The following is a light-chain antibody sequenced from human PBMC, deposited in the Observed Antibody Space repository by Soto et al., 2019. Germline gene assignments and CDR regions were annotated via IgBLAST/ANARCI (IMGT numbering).Light chain of an antibody. CDR1: QSISSD. V-gene: IGKV3-11*01. CDR3: QQRSSWPRT. J-gene: IGKJ1*01. CDR2: DAS. Sequence: EIVLTQSPATLSLSPGERATLSCRASQSISSDLAWYQQKPGQAPRLFIYDASNRVTGIPARFRGSGSGTDFTLTIRSLEPEDFAVYYCQQRSSWPRTFGQETKVEIK.